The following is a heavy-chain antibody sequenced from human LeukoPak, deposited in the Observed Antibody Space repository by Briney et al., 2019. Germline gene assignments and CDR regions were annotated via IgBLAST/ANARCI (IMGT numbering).Heavy chain of an antibody. CDR1: GFTFSSYA. D-gene: IGHD6-19*01. J-gene: IGHJ3*02. V-gene: IGHV3-23*01. Sequence: PGGSLRPSCAASGFTFSSYAMSWVRQAPGKGLEWVSAISGSGGSTYYADSVKGRFTISRDNSKNTLYLQMNSLRAEDTAVYYCAKDDPRYGVRQWRAHDAFDIWGQGTMVTVSS. CDR2: ISGSGGST. CDR3: AKDDPRYGVRQWRAHDAFDI.